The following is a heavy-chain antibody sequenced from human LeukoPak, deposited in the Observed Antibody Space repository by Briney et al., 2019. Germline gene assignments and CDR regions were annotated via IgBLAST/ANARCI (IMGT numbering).Heavy chain of an antibody. CDR2: IYHSVST. CDR3: ARVTQQQLTDAFNI. Sequence: KASETLSLTCTVSGYSISSGYYWGWIRQPPGKGLEWIGSIYHSVSTYYNPSLKTRVTISVDTSKNQFFLKLSSVTAADTAVYYCARVTQQQLTDAFNIWGQGTMVTVSS. D-gene: IGHD6-13*01. CDR1: GYSISSGYY. J-gene: IGHJ3*02. V-gene: IGHV4-38-2*02.